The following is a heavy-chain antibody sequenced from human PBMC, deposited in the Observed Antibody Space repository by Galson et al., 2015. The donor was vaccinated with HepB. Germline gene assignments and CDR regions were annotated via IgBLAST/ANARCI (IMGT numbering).Heavy chain of an antibody. CDR3: ARGDRVCSGGSCFSAYFDY. J-gene: IGHJ4*02. Sequence: QSGAEVKKPGESLKISCKASGYIFTGYYIHWVRQAPGQGLEWMGWIFPNSGDTNYAQKFQGRVTMTRDTSISTAYMELNRLRSDDTAMYFCARGDRVCSGGSCFSAYFDYWGQGTLGTVSS. CDR2: IFPNSGDT. CDR1: GYIFTGYY. D-gene: IGHD2-15*01. V-gene: IGHV1-2*02.